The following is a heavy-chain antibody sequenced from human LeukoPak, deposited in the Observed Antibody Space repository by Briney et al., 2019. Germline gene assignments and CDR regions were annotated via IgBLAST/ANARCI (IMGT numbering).Heavy chain of an antibody. Sequence: GGSLRLSCAASGFTFSSYAMTWVRQAPGKGLEWVSGISGRGGSTYYADSVKGRLTISRDNSKNTLYLQMNSLRAEDTAVYYCAKDGAGDWPDAFDIWGQGTKVTVSS. V-gene: IGHV3-23*01. CDR3: AKDGAGDWPDAFDI. CDR1: GFTFSSYA. D-gene: IGHD2-21*02. CDR2: ISGRGGST. J-gene: IGHJ3*02.